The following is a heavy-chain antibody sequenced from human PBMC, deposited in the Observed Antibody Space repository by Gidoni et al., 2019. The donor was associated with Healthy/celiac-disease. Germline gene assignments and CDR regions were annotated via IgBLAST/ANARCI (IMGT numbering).Heavy chain of an antibody. J-gene: IGHJ3*02. CDR3: ARASREDAFDI. V-gene: IGHV3-53*01. CDR1: GFTVSSNY. CDR2: IYSGGSA. D-gene: IGHD2-2*01. Sequence: EVQLVESGGGLIQPGGSLRLSCAASGFTVSSNYMSWVRQAPGTGLEWVSVIYSGGSAYYADSVKGRFTISRDNSKNTLYLQMNSLRAEDTAVYYCARASREDAFDIWGQGTMVTVSS.